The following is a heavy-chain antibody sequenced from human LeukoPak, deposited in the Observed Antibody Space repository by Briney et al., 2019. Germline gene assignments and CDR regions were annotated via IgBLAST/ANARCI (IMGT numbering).Heavy chain of an antibody. Sequence: PGGSLRLSCAASGFTFDDYAMHWVRHAPGKGLEWVSGISWNSGSIGYADSVKGRFTISRDNAKNSLYLQMNSLRAEDTAVYYCAELGITMIGGVWGKGTTVTISP. CDR1: GFTFDDYA. V-gene: IGHV3-9*01. J-gene: IGHJ6*04. CDR3: AELGITMIGGV. CDR2: ISWNSGSI. D-gene: IGHD3-10*02.